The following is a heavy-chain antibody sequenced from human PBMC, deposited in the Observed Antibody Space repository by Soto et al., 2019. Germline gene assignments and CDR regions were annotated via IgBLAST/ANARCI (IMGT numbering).Heavy chain of an antibody. CDR3: ARIYDSSSYYYGMDV. CDR1: GFTFSSYA. Sequence: GGSLRLSCAASGFTFSSYAMHWVRQAPGKGLEWVAVISYDGSNKYYADSVKGRFTISRDNSKNTLYLQMNSLRAEDTAVYYCARIYDSSSYYYGMDVWGQGTTVTVS. D-gene: IGHD3-22*01. J-gene: IGHJ6*02. V-gene: IGHV3-30-3*01. CDR2: ISYDGSNK.